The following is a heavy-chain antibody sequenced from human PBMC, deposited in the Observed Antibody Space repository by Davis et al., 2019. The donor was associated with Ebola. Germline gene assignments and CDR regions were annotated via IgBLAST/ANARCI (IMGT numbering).Heavy chain of an antibody. V-gene: IGHV1-2*02. CDR3: ARATLRVATITGFDI. CDR1: GYTFTGYY. D-gene: IGHD5-12*01. CDR2: INPNSGGT. J-gene: IGHJ3*02. Sequence: SVTVSCKASGYTFTGYYMHWVRQAPGQGLEWMGWINPNSGGTNYAQKFQGRVTMTRDTSISTAYMELSRLRSDDTAVYYCARATLRVATITGFDIWGQGTMVTVSS.